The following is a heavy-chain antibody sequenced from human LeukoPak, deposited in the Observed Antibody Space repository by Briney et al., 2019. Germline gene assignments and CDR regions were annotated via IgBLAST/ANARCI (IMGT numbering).Heavy chain of an antibody. CDR3: TTDVRQQQLVRSS. D-gene: IGHD6-13*01. V-gene: IGHV3-15*01. CDR2: IKTKTDGGTT. CDR1: GFTFSNAW. J-gene: IGHJ5*02. Sequence: GGSLRLSCAASGFTFSNAWMTWVRQAPGKGLEWVGRIKTKTDGGTTDYNAPVKGRFTISRDDSKNTLYLQMNSLKTEDTAVYYCTTDVRQQQLVRSSWGQGTLVAVSS.